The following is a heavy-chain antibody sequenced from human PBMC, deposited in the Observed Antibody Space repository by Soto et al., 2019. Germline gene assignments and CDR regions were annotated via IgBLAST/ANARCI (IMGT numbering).Heavy chain of an antibody. CDR1: GGSVSSGSYY. V-gene: IGHV4-61*01. CDR3: ARVEGSWIDY. D-gene: IGHD6-13*01. J-gene: IGHJ4*02. CDR2: IYYSGST. Sequence: SETLSLTCTVSGGSVSSGSYYWSWIRQPPGKGLEWIGYIYYSGSTNYNPSLKSRVTISVDTSKNQFSLKLSSVTAADTAAYYCARVEGSWIDYWGQGTLVTVSS.